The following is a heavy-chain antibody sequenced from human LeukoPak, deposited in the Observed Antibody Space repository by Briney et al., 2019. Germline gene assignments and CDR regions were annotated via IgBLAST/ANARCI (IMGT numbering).Heavy chain of an antibody. V-gene: IGHV4-39*02. J-gene: IGHJ4*02. CDR1: GGSISGNNYY. CDR2: IYYSGST. Sequence: SETLSLTCTVSGGSISGNNYYWGWIRQPPGKGLEWIGSIYYSGSTYYNPSLKSRVTISVDTSKNQFSLKLSSVTAADTAVYYCARDPDLRYFDYWGQGTLVTVSS. D-gene: IGHD3-9*01. CDR3: ARDPDLRYFDY.